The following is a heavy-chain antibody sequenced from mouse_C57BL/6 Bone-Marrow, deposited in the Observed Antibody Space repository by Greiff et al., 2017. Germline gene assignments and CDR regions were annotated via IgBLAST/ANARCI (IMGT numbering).Heavy chain of an antibody. CDR3: TVAYYSNSLFAY. J-gene: IGHJ3*01. D-gene: IGHD2-5*01. V-gene: IGHV14-4*01. Sequence: EVQLQQSGAELVRPGASVKLSCTASGFNIKDDYMHWVKQRPEQGLEWIGWIDPENGDTEYASKFQGKATITADTSSNTAYLKLSSLASEDTADYYCTVAYYSNSLFAYWGQGTLVTVSA. CDR1: GFNIKDDY. CDR2: IDPENGDT.